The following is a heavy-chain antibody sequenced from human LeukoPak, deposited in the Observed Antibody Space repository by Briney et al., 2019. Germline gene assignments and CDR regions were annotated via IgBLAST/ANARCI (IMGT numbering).Heavy chain of an antibody. CDR3: AKFGWGQLLGD. V-gene: IGHV3-23*01. CDR1: GFTFSSYA. Sequence: GGSLRLSCAASGFTFSSYAMSRVRQAPGKGLEWVSAISGSGGSTYYADSVKGRFTISRDNSKNTLYLQMHSRRAEDTAVFYCAKFGWGQLLGDWGQGTLVTVSS. CDR2: ISGSGGST. D-gene: IGHD6-19*01. J-gene: IGHJ4*02.